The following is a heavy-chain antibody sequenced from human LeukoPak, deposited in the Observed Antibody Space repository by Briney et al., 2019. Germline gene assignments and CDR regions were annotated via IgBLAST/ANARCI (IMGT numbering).Heavy chain of an antibody. CDR3: TTDNIVMNV. CDR1: GFSFSNAW. CDR2: NKSKADGATT. J-gene: IGHJ6*02. Sequence: GGSLRPSCAVSGFSFSNAWMTCVRQAPRKGLEWIGRNKSKADGATTDYAEPVKGRFTISRDDSKNMLYLQMNGLSTEDTAIYYCTTDNIVMNVWGQGTTVTVSS. V-gene: IGHV3-15*01. D-gene: IGHD2/OR15-2a*01.